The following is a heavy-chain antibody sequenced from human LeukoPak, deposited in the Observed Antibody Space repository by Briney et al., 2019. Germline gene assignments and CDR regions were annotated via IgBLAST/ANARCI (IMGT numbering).Heavy chain of an antibody. V-gene: IGHV4-31*03. CDR1: GGSISSGGYY. CDR2: IYYSGST. J-gene: IGHJ4*02. CDR3: AGGNVLRFPS. Sequence: SETLSLTCTVSGGSISSGGYYWSWIRQHPGKGLEWIGYIYYSGSTYYNPSLKSRVTISVDTSKNQFSLKLSSVTAADTAVYYCAGGNVLRFPSWGQGTLVTVSS. D-gene: IGHD3-3*01.